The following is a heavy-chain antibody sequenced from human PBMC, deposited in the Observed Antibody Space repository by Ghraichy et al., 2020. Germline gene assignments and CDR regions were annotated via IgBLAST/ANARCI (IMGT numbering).Heavy chain of an antibody. CDR3: ARDLVPAAISVEYFQH. CDR1: GYTFTSYG. D-gene: IGHD2-2*02. J-gene: IGHJ1*01. V-gene: IGHV1-18*01. Sequence: ASVKVSCKASGYTFTSYGISWVRQAPGQGLEWMGWISAYNGNTNYAQKLQGRVTMTTDTSTSTAYMELRSLRSDDTAVYYCARDLVPAAISVEYFQHWGQGTLVTVSS. CDR2: ISAYNGNT.